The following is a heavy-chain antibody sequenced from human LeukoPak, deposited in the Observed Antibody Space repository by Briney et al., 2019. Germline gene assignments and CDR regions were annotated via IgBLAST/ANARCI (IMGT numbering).Heavy chain of an antibody. V-gene: IGHV3-21*01. CDR3: ARDYDFWSGYYRGFDY. J-gene: IGHJ4*02. D-gene: IGHD3-3*01. CDR1: GFTFSSYS. Sequence: PGGSLRLSCAASGFTFSSYSMNWVRQAPGKGLEWVSSISSSSSYIYYADSVKGRFTISRDNAKNSLYLRMNSLRAEDTAVYYCARDYDFWSGYYRGFDYWGQGTLVTVSS. CDR2: ISSSSSYI.